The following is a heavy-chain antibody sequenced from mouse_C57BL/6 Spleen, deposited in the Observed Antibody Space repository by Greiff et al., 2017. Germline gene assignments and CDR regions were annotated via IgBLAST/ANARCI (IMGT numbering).Heavy chain of an antibody. V-gene: IGHV2-3*01. CDR3: AIVYDYDVGYFEV. CDR1: GFSFTSYG. CDR2: SWGDGST. Sequence: VKVVESGPGLVAPSQSLSITCTVSGFSFTSYGVSWVRQPPGKGLEWLGVSWGDGSTNYPSAPISRLSISKDYSKSQVFLKLNSLQTDDTATYYCAIVYDYDVGYFEVWGTGTTVTVSS. D-gene: IGHD2-4*01. J-gene: IGHJ1*03.